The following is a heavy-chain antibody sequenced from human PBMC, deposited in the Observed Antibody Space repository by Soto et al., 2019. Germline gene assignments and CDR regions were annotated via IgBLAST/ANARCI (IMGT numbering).Heavy chain of an antibody. V-gene: IGHV5-51*01. D-gene: IGHD3-22*01. CDR2: IYPGDSDT. J-gene: IGHJ4*02. CDR1: GYSFTSYW. Sequence: GESLKISCKGSGYSFTSYWIGWVRQMPGKGLECMGIIYPGDSDTRYSPSFQGQVTISADKSISTAYLQWSSLKASDTAMYYCARQKRDRSGYYPSRPGPIYYWGQGTLVTVAS. CDR3: ARQKRDRSGYYPSRPGPIYY.